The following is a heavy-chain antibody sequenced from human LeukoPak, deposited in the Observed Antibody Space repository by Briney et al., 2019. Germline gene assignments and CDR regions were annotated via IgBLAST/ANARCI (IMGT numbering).Heavy chain of an antibody. V-gene: IGHV3-23*01. J-gene: IGHJ4*02. CDR2: ISGSGGST. Sequence: GGSLRLSCAASGFTFSSYAMSWVRQAPGKGLEWVSAISGSGGSTYYADPVKGRFTISRDNSKNTLYLQMNSLRAEDTAVYYCAAGRSVAVTYFDYWGQGTLVTVSS. CDR1: GFTFSSYA. CDR3: AAGRSVAVTYFDY. D-gene: IGHD4-23*01.